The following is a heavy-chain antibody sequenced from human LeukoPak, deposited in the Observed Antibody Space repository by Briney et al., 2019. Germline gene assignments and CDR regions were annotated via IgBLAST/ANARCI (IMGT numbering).Heavy chain of an antibody. CDR3: ATSSNTYYYDSSGYPYYFDY. Sequence: GGSLRLSCAASGFTFSSYAMSWVRQAPGKGLEWVSAISGSGGSTYYADSVRGRFTISRDNSKNTLYLQINSLRAEDTAVYYCATSSNTYYYDSSGYPYYFDYWGQGTLVTVSS. J-gene: IGHJ4*02. V-gene: IGHV3-23*01. CDR2: ISGSGGST. D-gene: IGHD3-22*01. CDR1: GFTFSSYA.